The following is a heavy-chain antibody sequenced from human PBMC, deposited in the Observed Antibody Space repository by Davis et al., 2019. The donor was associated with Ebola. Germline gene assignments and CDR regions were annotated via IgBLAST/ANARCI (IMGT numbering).Heavy chain of an antibody. V-gene: IGHV1-69*01. CDR1: RYTFTRYV. Sequence: DSRYTFTRYVFCWVRQDPGHGLEGMGGIIPIFGTANYAQKFQGRVTITADESTRTAYMELSSLRSEDTAVYYCARGVDCSYYLDYWGQGTLVTVSS. D-gene: IGHD3-9*01. CDR3: ARGVDCSYYLDY. CDR2: IIPIFGTA. J-gene: IGHJ4*02.